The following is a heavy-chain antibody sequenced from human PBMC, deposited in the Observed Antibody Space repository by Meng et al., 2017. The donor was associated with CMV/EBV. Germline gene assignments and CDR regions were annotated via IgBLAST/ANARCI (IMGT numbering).Heavy chain of an antibody. D-gene: IGHD3-22*01. Sequence: GGSLRLSCEASGFTFTNYAMHWVRQAPGKGPEWVTNISFDGRIKYYADSVRGRFTISRDNSKNTLYLQMNSLRAEDTAVYYCAKAFYYYDSSGPYYFDYWGQGTLVTVSS. J-gene: IGHJ4*02. CDR2: ISFDGRIK. V-gene: IGHV3-30*04. CDR3: AKAFYYYDSSGPYYFDY. CDR1: GFTFTNYA.